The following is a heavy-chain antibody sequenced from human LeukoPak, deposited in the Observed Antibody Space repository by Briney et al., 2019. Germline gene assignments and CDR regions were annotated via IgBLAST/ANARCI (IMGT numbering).Heavy chain of an antibody. CDR2: IYYSGST. CDR1: GGSISSGGYY. D-gene: IGHD3-10*01. J-gene: IGHJ5*02. Sequence: SQTLSLTCTVSGGSISSGGYYWSWIRQHPGKGLEWIGYIYYSGSTYYNPSLKSRVTISVDTSKNQLSLKLSSVTAADTAMYYCATHYGSGLDWFDPWGQGTLVTVSS. CDR3: ATHYGSGLDWFDP. V-gene: IGHV4-31*03.